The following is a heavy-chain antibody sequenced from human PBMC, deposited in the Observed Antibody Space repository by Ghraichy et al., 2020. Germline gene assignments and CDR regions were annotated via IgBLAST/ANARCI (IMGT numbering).Heavy chain of an antibody. Sequence: ASVKVSCKASGYTFTGYYMHWVRQAPGQGLEWMGWINPNSGGTNYAQKFQGRVTMTRDTSISTAYMELSRLRSDDTAVYYCAREYYYDSSGYTNDAFDIWGQGTMVTVSS. V-gene: IGHV1-2*02. CDR3: AREYYYDSSGYTNDAFDI. CDR1: GYTFTGYY. CDR2: INPNSGGT. J-gene: IGHJ3*02. D-gene: IGHD3-22*01.